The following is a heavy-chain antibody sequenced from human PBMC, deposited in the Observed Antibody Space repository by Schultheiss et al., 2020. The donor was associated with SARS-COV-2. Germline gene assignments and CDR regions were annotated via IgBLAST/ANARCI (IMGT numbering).Heavy chain of an antibody. CDR1: GFTFSSYA. V-gene: IGHV3-21*01. CDR2: ISSSSSYI. J-gene: IGHJ4*02. Sequence: GGSLRLSCAGSGFTFSSYAMNWVRQAPGKGLEWVSSISSSSSYIFYADSVKGRFTISRDNAKNSLYLQINSLRAEDTAVYFCARDSHYYDTPDYWGQGTLVTVSS. CDR3: ARDSHYYDTPDY. D-gene: IGHD3-22*01.